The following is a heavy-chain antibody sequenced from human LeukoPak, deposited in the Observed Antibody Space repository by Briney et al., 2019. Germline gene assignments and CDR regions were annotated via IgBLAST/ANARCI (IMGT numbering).Heavy chain of an antibody. J-gene: IGHJ4*01. D-gene: IGHD6-13*01. CDR3: AKSGIXXXXXEGXXXX. CDR2: ISWNSGSI. V-gene: IGHV3-9*03. Sequence: GGSLRLSXAASGFTFDDYAMHWVRQAPGKGLEWVSGISWNSGSIGYADSVKGRFTISRDNAKNSLYLQMNSLRAEDMAMYYCAKSGIXXXXXEGXXXXWXXXTLVTVSS. CDR1: GFTFDDYA.